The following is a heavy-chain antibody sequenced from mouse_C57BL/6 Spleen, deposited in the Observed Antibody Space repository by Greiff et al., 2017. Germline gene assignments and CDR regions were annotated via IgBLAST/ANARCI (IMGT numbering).Heavy chain of an antibody. J-gene: IGHJ3*01. CDR1: GYTFTSYW. Sequence: VQLQQPGAELVKPGASVTMSCKASGYTFTSYWITWVKQRPGQGLEWIGDIYPGSGSTNYNEKFKSKATLTVDTSSSTAYMQLSSLTSEDSAVYYCARDDGYYPWFAYWGQGTLVTVSA. D-gene: IGHD2-3*01. V-gene: IGHV1-55*01. CDR2: IYPGSGST. CDR3: ARDDGYYPWFAY.